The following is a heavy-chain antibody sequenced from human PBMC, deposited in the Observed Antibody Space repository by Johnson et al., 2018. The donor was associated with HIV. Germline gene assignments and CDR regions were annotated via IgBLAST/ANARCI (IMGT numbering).Heavy chain of an antibody. CDR3: AKGWGAFDI. Sequence: QMLLVESGGGVVQPGRSLRLSCAASAFTFSSYAMHWVRQAPGKGLEWVAVIRYDGSNKYYADSVKGRFSISRDNSENTVYLQMNSLRAEDTAVYFCAKGWGAFDIWGQGTMVTVSS. CDR2: IRYDGSNK. D-gene: IGHD3-16*01. J-gene: IGHJ3*02. CDR1: AFTFSSYA. V-gene: IGHV3-30*02.